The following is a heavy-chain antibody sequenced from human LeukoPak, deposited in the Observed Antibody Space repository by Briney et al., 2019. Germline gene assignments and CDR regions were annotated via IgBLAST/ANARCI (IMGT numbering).Heavy chain of an antibody. J-gene: IGHJ4*02. Sequence: SETLPLTCAVYGGSFSGYYWSWIRQPPGKGLEWIGEINHSGSTNYNPSLKSRVTISVDTSKNQFSLKLSSVTAADTAVYYCARVGSLWFGGHYFDYWGQGTLVTVSS. CDR1: GGSFSGYY. D-gene: IGHD3-10*01. V-gene: IGHV4-34*01. CDR3: ARVGSLWFGGHYFDY. CDR2: INHSGST.